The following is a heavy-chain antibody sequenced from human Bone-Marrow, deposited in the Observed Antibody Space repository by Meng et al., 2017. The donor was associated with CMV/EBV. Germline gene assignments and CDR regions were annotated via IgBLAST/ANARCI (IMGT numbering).Heavy chain of an antibody. D-gene: IGHD1-1*01. CDR2: IKQDESEI. J-gene: IGHJ6*01. CDR1: GFTFSSFW. Sequence: GGSLRLSCAASGFTFSSFWMAWVRQAPGKGLEWVGNIKQDESEIQYVGSVKGRFTITRDNAKNSLFLQMNSLRAEDTAVYYCARSMLEVNRYYYGMDVWGEGPPVTGSS. CDR3: ARSMLEVNRYYYGMDV. V-gene: IGHV3-7*01.